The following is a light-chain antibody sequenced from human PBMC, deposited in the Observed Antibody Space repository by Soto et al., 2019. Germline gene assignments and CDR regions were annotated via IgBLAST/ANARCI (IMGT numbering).Light chain of an antibody. CDR2: DAS. Sequence: EIVRTQSPATLSVSPGDRVTLSCRASQSVDINLAWYKHKPGQTPRLLINDASNRATGIPARFSGSGSGTDFTLTIRSLEPEDFAVYDCQQRSNWPTFGQGTKVDIK. J-gene: IGKJ1*01. CDR3: QQRSNWPT. CDR1: QSVDIN. V-gene: IGKV3-11*01.